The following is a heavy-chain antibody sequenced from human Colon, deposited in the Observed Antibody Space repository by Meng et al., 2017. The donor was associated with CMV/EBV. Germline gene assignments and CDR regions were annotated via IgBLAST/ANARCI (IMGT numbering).Heavy chain of an antibody. V-gene: IGHV3-33*05. CDR2: ISFDGNRK. CDR3: AKPRRTIFGVVPSPPDY. D-gene: IGHD3-3*01. CDR1: GFIFNNYG. J-gene: IGHJ4*02. Sequence: GESLKISCAASGFIFNNYGIHWVRQAPGKGLEWIAIISFDGNRKHYADSVKGRFTVTRDTFKNTVLLEMNSLRVEDTAVYYCAKPRRTIFGVVPSPPDYWGQGTLVTVSS.